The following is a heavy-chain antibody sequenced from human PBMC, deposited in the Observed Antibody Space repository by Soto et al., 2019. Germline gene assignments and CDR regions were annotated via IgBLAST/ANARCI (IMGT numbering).Heavy chain of an antibody. CDR3: ARGVGSGTYYNQYNWFDP. CDR2: INTYNGNT. V-gene: IGHV1-18*01. J-gene: IGHJ5*02. D-gene: IGHD3-10*01. CDR1: GYTFTNYG. Sequence: ASVKVSWKASGYTFTNYGISWVRQAPGQGLEWMGWINTYNGNTNHAQKLQGRVTMTTDTSTSTAYMELRSLRSDDTAVYYCARGVGSGTYYNQYNWFDPWGQGTLVTVSS.